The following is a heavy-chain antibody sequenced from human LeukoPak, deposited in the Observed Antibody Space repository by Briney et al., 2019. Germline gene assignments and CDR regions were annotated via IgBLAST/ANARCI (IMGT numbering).Heavy chain of an antibody. CDR3: ARDSGSYYYFDY. V-gene: IGHV4-59*01. J-gene: IGHJ4*02. CDR1: TGSINSYY. Sequence: SETLSLTCTISTGSINSYYWSWIRQPPGKGLEWIGYIYYSGSTNYNPSLKSRVTISVATSKNQLSLKLSYVTAADTAVYYCARDSGSYYYFDYWGQGTLVTVSS. D-gene: IGHD1-26*01. CDR2: IYYSGST.